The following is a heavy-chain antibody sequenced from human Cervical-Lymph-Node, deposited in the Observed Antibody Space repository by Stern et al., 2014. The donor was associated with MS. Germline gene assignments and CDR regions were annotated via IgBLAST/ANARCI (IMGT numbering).Heavy chain of an antibody. V-gene: IGHV1-46*01. CDR2: IDPRGVGT. CDR3: ATFPICTGGRCHDY. D-gene: IGHD2-15*01. CDR1: GYTFTTYS. J-gene: IGHJ4*02. Sequence: QMQLAQSGAEVRKPGASVKISCKTSGYTFTTYSIHWVRQAPGHGLEWMGIIDPRGVGTTYAQKFRGRVSMTGDTSTSTVYLDLSSLTSDDTGVYFCATFPICTGGRCHDYWGQGTLVAVSS.